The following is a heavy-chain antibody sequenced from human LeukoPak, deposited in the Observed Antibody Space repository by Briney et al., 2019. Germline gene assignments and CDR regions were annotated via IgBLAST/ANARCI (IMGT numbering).Heavy chain of an antibody. CDR3: ARGLAYYYDSSAYFLDF. D-gene: IGHD3-22*01. CDR2: ISYDGSNK. Sequence: PGGSLRLSCAASGFSFSNYAMHWVRQAPGKGLEWVAVISYDGSNKYYADSVKGRFTISRDNSKNTLYLQMNSLRAEDTAVYYCARGLAYYYDSSAYFLDFWGQGTLVTVSS. J-gene: IGHJ4*02. CDR1: GFSFSNYA. V-gene: IGHV3-30*01.